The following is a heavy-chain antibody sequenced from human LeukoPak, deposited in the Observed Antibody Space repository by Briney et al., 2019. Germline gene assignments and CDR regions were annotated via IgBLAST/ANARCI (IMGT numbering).Heavy chain of an antibody. J-gene: IGHJ1*01. Sequence: GGSLRLSCAASGFTFSSYSMNWVRQAPGKGLEWVSYIISSSSTIYYADSVKGRFTISRDNAKNSLYLQMNSLRAEDTAVYYCARDEGFDGDPPTEYFQHWGQGTLVTVSS. CDR2: IISSSSTI. D-gene: IGHD4-17*01. CDR1: GFTFSSYS. V-gene: IGHV3-48*04. CDR3: ARDEGFDGDPPTEYFQH.